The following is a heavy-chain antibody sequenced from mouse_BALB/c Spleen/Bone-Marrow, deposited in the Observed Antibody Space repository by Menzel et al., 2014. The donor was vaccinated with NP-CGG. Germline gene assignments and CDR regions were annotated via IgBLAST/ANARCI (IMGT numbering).Heavy chain of an antibody. V-gene: IGHV5-6-2*01. Sequence: EVMLVESGGDLVKPGGSLKLSCAASGFTFSSYYMSWVRQTPEKRLELVAAINSNGGSTYYPDTVKGRFTISRDNAKNTLYLQMSSLKSEDTALYYCARLGNDDAMDYWGQGTSVTVSS. J-gene: IGHJ4*01. CDR3: ARLGNDDAMDY. CDR1: GFTFSSYY. D-gene: IGHD2-12*01. CDR2: INSNGGST.